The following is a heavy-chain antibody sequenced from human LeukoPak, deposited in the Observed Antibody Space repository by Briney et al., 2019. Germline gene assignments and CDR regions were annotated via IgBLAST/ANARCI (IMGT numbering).Heavy chain of an antibody. J-gene: IGHJ5*02. CDR2: MNPNSGNT. D-gene: IGHD3-16*01. V-gene: IGHV1-8*01. CDR1: GYTFTSYV. CDR3: ARGLRGYWFDP. Sequence: ASVNVSCKACGYTFTSYVINWVRQATGQGLEWMGLMNPNSGNTGYAQKFQGRVIMTTDTSISTAYIELSGLRSEDTAVYYCARGLRGYWFDPWGQGTLVTVSS.